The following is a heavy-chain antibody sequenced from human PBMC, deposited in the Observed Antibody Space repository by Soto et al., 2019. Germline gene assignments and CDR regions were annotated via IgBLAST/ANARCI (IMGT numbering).Heavy chain of an antibody. CDR2: ISSSSSTI. J-gene: IGHJ5*02. CDR1: GFTFSSYS. D-gene: IGHD6-19*01. Sequence: GGSLRLSFAASGFTFSSYSMNWVRQAPGKGLEWVSYISSSSSTIYYADSVKGRFTISRDNAKNSLYLQMNSLRDEDTAVYYCAREAVAGIYLSWFDPWGQGTLVTVSS. V-gene: IGHV3-48*02. CDR3: AREAVAGIYLSWFDP.